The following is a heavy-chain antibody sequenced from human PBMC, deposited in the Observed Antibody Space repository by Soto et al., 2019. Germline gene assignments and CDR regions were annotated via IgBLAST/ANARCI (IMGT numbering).Heavy chain of an antibody. CDR2: ISDTGDIT. J-gene: IGHJ4*02. D-gene: IGHD3-10*01. CDR1: GFTFSNHV. V-gene: IGHV3-23*01. CDR3: ARVGSRNITMVRGVIIRGGVFDY. Sequence: EVQLLESGGNLVQPGGSLRLSCAASGFTFSNHVMTWVRQPPGKGLEWVSVISDTGDITKYADSVEGRFTISRDNSRNTLYLQMNSLRAEDTAEYYCARVGSRNITMVRGVIIRGGVFDYWGQGTLVTVSS.